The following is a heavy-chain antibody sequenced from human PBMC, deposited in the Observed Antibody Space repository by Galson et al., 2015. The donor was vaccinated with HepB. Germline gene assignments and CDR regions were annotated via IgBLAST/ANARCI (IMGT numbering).Heavy chain of an antibody. CDR1: GFTFSSYS. V-gene: IGHV3-21*01. D-gene: IGHD2-2*01. CDR3: ATPIVVVPAAIFVAFDI. CDR2: ISSSSSYI. J-gene: IGHJ3*02. Sequence: SLRLSCAASGFTFSSYSMNWVRQAPGKGLEWVSSISSSSSYIYYADSVKGRFTISRDNAKNSLYLQMNSLRAEDTAVYYCATPIVVVPAAIFVAFDIWGQGTMVTVSS.